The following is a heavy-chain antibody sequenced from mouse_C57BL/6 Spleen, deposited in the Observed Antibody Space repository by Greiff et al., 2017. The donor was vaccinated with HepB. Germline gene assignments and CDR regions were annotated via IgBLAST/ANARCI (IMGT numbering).Heavy chain of an antibody. Sequence: QVQLQQPGAELVKPGASVKLSCKASGYTFTSYWMQWVKQRPGQGLEWIGEIDPSDSYTNYNQKFKGKATLTVDTSSSTAYMQLSSLTSEDSAVYHCARGDYGSSSWFAYWGQGTLVTVSA. J-gene: IGHJ3*01. CDR3: ARGDYGSSSWFAY. D-gene: IGHD1-1*01. CDR1: GYTFTSYW. V-gene: IGHV1-50*01. CDR2: IDPSDSYT.